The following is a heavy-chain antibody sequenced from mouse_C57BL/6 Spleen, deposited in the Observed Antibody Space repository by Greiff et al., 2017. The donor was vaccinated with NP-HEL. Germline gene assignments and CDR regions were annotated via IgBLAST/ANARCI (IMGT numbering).Heavy chain of an antibody. CDR1: GFSLTSYG. J-gene: IGHJ1*03. CDR3: AKNGGLSGSSYGYFDD. Sequence: VQGVESGPGLVQPSQSLSITCTVSGFSLTSYGVHWVRQPPGKGLEWLGVIWSGGSTDYYAAFISRLSISKDNSKSQVFFKMNSLQADDTAIYYCAKNGGLSGSSYGYFDDWGTGTTVTVSS. D-gene: IGHD1-1*01. V-gene: IGHV2-4*01. CDR2: IWSGGST.